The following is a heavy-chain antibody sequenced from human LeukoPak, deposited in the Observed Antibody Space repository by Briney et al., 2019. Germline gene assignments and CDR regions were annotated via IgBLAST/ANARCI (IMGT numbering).Heavy chain of an antibody. D-gene: IGHD6-19*01. J-gene: IGHJ4*02. CDR3: AKDHSVAVAGDFDY. Sequence: GGSLRLSCPASGFTFTSYAMGWVPQAPGKGLEWVSAISGSGGSTYYADSVKGRFTISRDNSKNTLYLQMNSLRAEDTDVYYCAKDHSVAVAGDFDYWGQGTLVTVSS. CDR1: GFTFTSYA. V-gene: IGHV3-23*01. CDR2: ISGSGGST.